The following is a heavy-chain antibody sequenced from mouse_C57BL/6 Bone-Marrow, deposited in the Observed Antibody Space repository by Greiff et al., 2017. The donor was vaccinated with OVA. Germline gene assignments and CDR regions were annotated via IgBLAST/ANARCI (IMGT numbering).Heavy chain of an antibody. J-gene: IGHJ3*01. CDR1: GYTFTTYW. CDR3: ARDYGSYGFSY. V-gene: IGHV1-7*01. CDR2: INPGSGYT. D-gene: IGHD1-1*01. Sequence: VQVVESGAELAKPGASVRLSCKASGYTFTTYWMHWVKQRPGQGLDWIGYINPGSGYTKYNQKFKDKATLTADKSSSTAYMQLSSLTYEDSAVYFCARDYGSYGFSYWGQGTLVTVSA.